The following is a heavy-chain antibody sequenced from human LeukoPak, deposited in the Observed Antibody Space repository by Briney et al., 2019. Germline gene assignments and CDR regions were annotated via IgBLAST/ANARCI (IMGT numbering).Heavy chain of an antibody. J-gene: IGHJ4*02. CDR3: ARDRTRGYSGYEGY. CDR1: GYTFTVYY. Sequence: GASVSLSYRASGYTFTVYYMHCVPQAPGQGRECVGRINPNSGGTNYAKKFQGRVTMTRDTSISTAYMELSRLRSDATAVYYCARDRTRGYSGYEGYWGQGTLVTVSS. V-gene: IGHV1-2*06. CDR2: INPNSGGT. D-gene: IGHD5-12*01.